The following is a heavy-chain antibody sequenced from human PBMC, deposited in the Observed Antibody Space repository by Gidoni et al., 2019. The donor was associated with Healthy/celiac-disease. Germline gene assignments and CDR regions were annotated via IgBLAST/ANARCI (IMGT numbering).Heavy chain of an antibody. CDR3: ARKGSGSPDWYFDL. CDR2: IIPIFGTA. Sequence: QVQLVQSGAEVKKPGSSVKVYCKASGGPFSSYAISWVRQAPGQGLEWMGGIIPIFGTANYAQKFQGRVTITADESTSTAYMELSSLRSEDTAVYYCARKGSGSPDWYFDLWGRGTLVTVSS. J-gene: IGHJ2*01. V-gene: IGHV1-69*01. CDR1: GGPFSSYA. D-gene: IGHD1-26*01.